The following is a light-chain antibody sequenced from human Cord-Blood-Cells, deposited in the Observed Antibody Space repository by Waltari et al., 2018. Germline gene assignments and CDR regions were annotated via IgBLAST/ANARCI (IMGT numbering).Light chain of an antibody. J-gene: IGKJ5*01. CDR3: QQYDNLPIT. Sequence: DIQMTQSPSSLSASVGDRVTITFQASQDISNYLNWYQQKPGTAPKLLIYDASNLETGVPSRFSGSGSGTDFTFTISSLQPEDIATYYCQQYDNLPITFGQGTRLEIK. V-gene: IGKV1-33*01. CDR1: QDISNY. CDR2: DAS.